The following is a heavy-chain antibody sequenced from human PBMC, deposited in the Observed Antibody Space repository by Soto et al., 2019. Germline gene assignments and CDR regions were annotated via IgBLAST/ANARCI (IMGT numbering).Heavy chain of an antibody. V-gene: IGHV1-58*01. CDR2: TVVGSGNT. Sequence: ASLKVSCKASGFTFTSSAVQWVRQARGQRLEWIGWTVVGSGNTNYAQKFQERVTITRDMSTSTAYMELSSLRSEDTAVYYCAADQRNSSSYYDFWSGQYYYGMDVWGQGTTVTVSS. D-gene: IGHD3-3*01. J-gene: IGHJ6*02. CDR1: GFTFTSSA. CDR3: AADQRNSSSYYDFWSGQYYYGMDV.